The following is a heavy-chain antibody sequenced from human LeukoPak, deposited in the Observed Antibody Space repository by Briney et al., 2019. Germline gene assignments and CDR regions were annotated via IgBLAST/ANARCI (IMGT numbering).Heavy chain of an antibody. D-gene: IGHD6-13*01. CDR1: GGSFSGNY. V-gene: IGHV4-34*01. J-gene: IGHJ4*02. CDR2: INHSGGT. Sequence: PSETLSLTCGVYGGSFSGNYWSWIRQPPGMGLEWIGQINHSGGTNYNPSLKSRVTISVDTSKNQFSLKLNSVTAADTAVYYCARTPFGYSSSFFDYWGQGTLVTVSS. CDR3: ARTPFGYSSSFFDY.